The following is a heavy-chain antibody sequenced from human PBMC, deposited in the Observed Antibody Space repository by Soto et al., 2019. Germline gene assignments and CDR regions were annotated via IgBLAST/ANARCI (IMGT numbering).Heavy chain of an antibody. J-gene: IGHJ4*02. Sequence: PSETLSLTCTVSGGSISSYYWSWIRQPPGKGLEWIGYIYHSGSTNYSPSLKSRVTISVDRSKNQFSLKLSSVTAADTAVYYCARGMTTVTTFDYWGQGTLVTVSS. CDR2: IYHSGST. CDR1: GGSISSYY. D-gene: IGHD4-17*01. V-gene: IGHV4-59*12. CDR3: ARGMTTVTTFDY.